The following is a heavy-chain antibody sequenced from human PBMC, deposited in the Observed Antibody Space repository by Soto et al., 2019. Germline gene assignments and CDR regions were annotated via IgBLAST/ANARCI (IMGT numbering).Heavy chain of an antibody. CDR1: GYTFTSYG. CDR2: ISAHNGNT. V-gene: IGHV1-18*01. D-gene: IGHD2-8*02. J-gene: IGHJ4*02. CDR3: ARGRYWDY. Sequence: QVHLVQSGAEVKKPGASVKVSCKAAGYTFTSYGITWVRQAPGEGLEWMGWISAHNGNTDYAQKLEGRVIVTRDTSTSTAYLELRSLISDDTAVYYCARGRYWDYWGQGALVTVSS.